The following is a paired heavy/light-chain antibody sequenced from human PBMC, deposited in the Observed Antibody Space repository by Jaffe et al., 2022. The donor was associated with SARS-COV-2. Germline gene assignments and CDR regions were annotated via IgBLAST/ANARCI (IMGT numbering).Heavy chain of an antibody. J-gene: IGHJ4*02. D-gene: IGHD3-16*01. Sequence: DVQLVESGGGLVQPGGSLTLSCATSGFIFSNFWMSWVRQAPGKGLEWVANIKQDGSEKNYVDSVRGRFTISRDNAKNSLYLQLSSLGADDMAVYYCGYGGYFFNYWGQGTLVTVSS. V-gene: IGHV3-7*01. CDR2: IKQDGSEK. CDR3: GYGGYFFNY. CDR1: GFIFSNFW.
Light chain of an antibody. CDR1: QGVGTS. CDR2: AAS. Sequence: VIWMTQSPSLLSASTGDRVIISCRLSQGVGTSLAWYRHQPGKAPELLIYAASTLQSGVPSRFTGSGSGTDFTLTINSLQSEDFATYYCQQYYTLPRTFGPGTKVEIK. CDR3: QQYYTLPRT. J-gene: IGKJ1*01. V-gene: IGKV1D-8*04.